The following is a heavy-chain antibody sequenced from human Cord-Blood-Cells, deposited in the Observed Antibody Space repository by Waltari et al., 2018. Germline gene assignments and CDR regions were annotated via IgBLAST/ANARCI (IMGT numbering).Heavy chain of an antibody. CDR2: IYYSGST. V-gene: IGHV4-39*01. D-gene: IGHD2-2*01. CDR3: ARRCSSTSCYFRVDY. CDR1: GGSISSSSYY. Sequence: QLQLQESGPGLVKPSETLSLTCTVSGGSISSSSYYWGWIRQPPGKGLEGIGSIYYSGSTYYNPSLKSRVTISVDTSKNQFSLKLSSVTAADTAVYYCARRCSSTSCYFRVDYWGQGTLVTVSS. J-gene: IGHJ4*02.